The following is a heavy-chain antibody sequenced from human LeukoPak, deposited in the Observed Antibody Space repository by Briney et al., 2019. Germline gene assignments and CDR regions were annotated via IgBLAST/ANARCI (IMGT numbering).Heavy chain of an antibody. CDR1: GFTFSSYG. V-gene: IGHV3-30*02. J-gene: IGHJ4*02. Sequence: GGSLRLSCAASGFTFSSYGMHWVRQAPGKGLEWVAFIRYDGSNKNYADSVKGRFTISRDNSKNSLHLQMNSLRAEDTAVYYCAMSGYSSSRFDYWGQGTLVTVSS. D-gene: IGHD6-13*01. CDR3: AMSGYSSSRFDY. CDR2: IRYDGSNK.